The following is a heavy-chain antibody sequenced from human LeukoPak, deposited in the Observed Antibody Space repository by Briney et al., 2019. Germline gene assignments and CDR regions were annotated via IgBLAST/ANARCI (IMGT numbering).Heavy chain of an antibody. D-gene: IGHD5-18*01. CDR1: GGSFSGYY. CDR2: IYYSGST. CDR3: ARASGYSYGQGPLWV. J-gene: IGHJ4*02. V-gene: IGHV4-59*01. Sequence: SETLSLTCAVYGGSFSGYYWSWIRQPPGKGLEWIGYIYYSGSTNYNPSLKSRVTISVDTSKNQFSLKLSSVTAADTAVYYCARASGYSYGQGPLWVWGQGTLVTVSS.